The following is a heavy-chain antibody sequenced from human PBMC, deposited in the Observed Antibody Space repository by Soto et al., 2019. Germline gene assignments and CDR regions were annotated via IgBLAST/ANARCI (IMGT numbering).Heavy chain of an antibody. CDR1: GGTFSSYT. V-gene: IGHV1-69*02. CDR3: ASLPLANVAFGI. Sequence: QVQLVQSGAEVKKPGSSVKVSCKASGGTFSSYTISWVRQATGQGLEWMGRIIPILGIAKYAQNSQGRATITADKSTSTAYMQLSSLRSADTAVYFCASLPLANVAFGIWCSGTRVTVSS. CDR2: IIPILGIA. J-gene: IGHJ3*02. D-gene: IGHD2-8*01.